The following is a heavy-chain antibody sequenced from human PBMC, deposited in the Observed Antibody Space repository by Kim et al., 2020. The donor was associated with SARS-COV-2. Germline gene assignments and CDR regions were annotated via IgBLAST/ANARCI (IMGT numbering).Heavy chain of an antibody. J-gene: IGHJ3*02. CDR3: TRAKRDRQWLVPDAFDI. D-gene: IGHD6-19*01. V-gene: IGHV3-49*04. CDR1: GFTFGDYA. Sequence: GGSLRLSCTASGFTFGDYAMSWVRQAPGKGLEWVGFIRSKAYGGTTEYAASVKGRFTISRDDSKSIAYLQMNSLKTEDTAVYYCTRAKRDRQWLVPDAFDIWGQGTMVTVSS. CDR2: IRSKAYGGTT.